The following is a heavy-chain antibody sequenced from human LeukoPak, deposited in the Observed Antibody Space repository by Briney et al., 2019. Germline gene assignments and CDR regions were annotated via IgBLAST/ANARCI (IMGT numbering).Heavy chain of an antibody. CDR3: AKGSPYVTTGQFDY. CDR1: GFTFSSYA. D-gene: IGHD4-17*01. J-gene: IGHJ4*02. CDR2: ISGSGCST. V-gene: IGHV3-23*01. Sequence: GGSLRLSCAASGFTFSSYAMRWVRQAPGKGLEWVSVISGSGCSTYCAAAVKGQFTISRDNSKNTLYLQMNSLRAEDTAVYYWAKGSPYVTTGQFDYWGQGTLVTVSS.